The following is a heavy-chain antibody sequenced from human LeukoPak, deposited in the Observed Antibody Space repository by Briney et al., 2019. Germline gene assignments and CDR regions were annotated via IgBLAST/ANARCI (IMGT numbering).Heavy chain of an antibody. CDR1: GGSISNYY. CDR3: ARAEYGDYVGY. V-gene: IGHV4-59*08. CDR2: IYYTGST. D-gene: IGHD4-17*01. Sequence: PSETLSLTCTVSGGSISNYYWSWIRQPPGKGLEWIGYIYYTGSTTYSPSLKSRLTISVDTSKNQFALKLSSVTAADTAVYYCARAEYGDYVGYWGQGTLVTVSS. J-gene: IGHJ4*02.